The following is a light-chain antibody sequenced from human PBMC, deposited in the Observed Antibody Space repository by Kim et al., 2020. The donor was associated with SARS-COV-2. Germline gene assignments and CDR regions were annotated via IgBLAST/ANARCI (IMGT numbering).Light chain of an antibody. J-gene: IGLJ3*02. Sequence: VSPGQTARITCSGDAFPKQDAYWFQQKPGQAPVLVIYKDFERPSGIPGRFSGSSSGTTVTLTISGVLAEDEADYYCQTADNSGTWVFGGGTQLTVL. CDR2: KDF. CDR3: QTADNSGTWV. V-gene: IGLV3-25*03. CDR1: AFPKQD.